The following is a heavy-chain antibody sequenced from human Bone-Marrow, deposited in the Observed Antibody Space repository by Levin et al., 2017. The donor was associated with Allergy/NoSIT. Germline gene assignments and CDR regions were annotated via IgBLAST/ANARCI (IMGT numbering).Heavy chain of an antibody. CDR1: GFTFSNYE. CDR2: ISATASHK. Sequence: GGPLRLSCVVSGFTFSNYEMSWVRQAPGKGLEWVSYISATASHKYYADSVKGRFTVSRDNVKSSMYLEMNALRVEDTAVYYCARIRNGYSLGDVSDSWGHGTMVIVSS. CDR3: ARIRNGYSLGDVSDS. J-gene: IGHJ3*02. V-gene: IGHV3-48*03. D-gene: IGHD2-15*01.